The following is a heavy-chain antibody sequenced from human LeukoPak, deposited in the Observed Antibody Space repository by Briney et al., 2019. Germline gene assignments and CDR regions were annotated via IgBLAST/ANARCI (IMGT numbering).Heavy chain of an antibody. J-gene: IGHJ4*02. Sequence: GRSLRLSCAASGFTFSSYGMHWVRQAPGKGLEWVAVISYDGSNKYYADSVKGRFTISRDNSKNTLYLQMNSLRAEDTAVYYCARIGPNGSGWYPFDYWGQGTLVTVSS. CDR3: ARIGPNGSGWYPFDY. CDR1: GFTFSSYG. V-gene: IGHV3-30*03. CDR2: ISYDGSNK. D-gene: IGHD6-19*01.